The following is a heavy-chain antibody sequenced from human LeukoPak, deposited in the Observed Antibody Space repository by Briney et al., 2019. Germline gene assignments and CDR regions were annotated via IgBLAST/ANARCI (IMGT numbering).Heavy chain of an antibody. Sequence: GGSLRLSCVASAFTFNNYWMHWVRQAPGKGLEWVSSITSTGRYIFYADSLKGRFTISRDNAKKSLYLQMNSLRAEDTAVYYCARLRNVGGNPHPFNVWGQGTTVTVSS. CDR1: AFTFNNYW. J-gene: IGHJ3*01. V-gene: IGHV3-21*01. CDR3: ARLRNVGGNPHPFNV. CDR2: ITSTGRYI. D-gene: IGHD4-23*01.